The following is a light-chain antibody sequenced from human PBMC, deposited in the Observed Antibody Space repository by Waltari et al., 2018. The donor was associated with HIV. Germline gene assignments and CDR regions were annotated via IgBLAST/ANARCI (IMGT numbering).Light chain of an antibody. Sequence: EVVLTQSPATLSLSPGERATLPCRASQSISTYLAWYQQKPGQAPRLLVYDASNRATGIPPRFSGRGSGTDFTLTISSLEPEDFAVYYCQQRVNWPLTFGGGTKVEIK. CDR2: DAS. V-gene: IGKV3-11*01. CDR3: QQRVNWPLT. J-gene: IGKJ4*01. CDR1: QSISTY.